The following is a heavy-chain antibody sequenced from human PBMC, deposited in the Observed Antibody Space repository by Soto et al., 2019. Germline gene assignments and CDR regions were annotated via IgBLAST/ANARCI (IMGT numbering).Heavy chain of an antibody. J-gene: IGHJ6*02. D-gene: IGHD3-16*01. CDR2: IIPIFGTA. CDR3: AQCLLGVNYYYGMDV. Sequence: QVQLVQSGAEVKKPGSSVKVSCKASGGTFSSYAINWVRQAPGQGLEWMGGIIPIFGTADYAQKFQGRVTITADQSTSIAYMELSSLRSEDTAVYYCAQCLLGVNYYYGMDVWGQGTTVTVSS. V-gene: IGHV1-69*12. CDR1: GGTFSSYA.